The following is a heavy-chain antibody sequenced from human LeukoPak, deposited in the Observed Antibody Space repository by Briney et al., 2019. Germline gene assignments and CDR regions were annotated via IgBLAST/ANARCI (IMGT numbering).Heavy chain of an antibody. D-gene: IGHD6-13*01. V-gene: IGHV3-48*03. CDR3: AKYSTSRNFDY. CDR2: ISSRGSIK. CDR1: GFIINTFE. J-gene: IGHJ4*02. Sequence: PGGSLPLSCAASGFIINTFEMNWVRQAPGKGLEWVSYISSRGSIKYYADSVKGRFTISRDNAENSLYLQMNSLRADDTAVYYCAKYSTSRNFDYWGQGTLVTVSS.